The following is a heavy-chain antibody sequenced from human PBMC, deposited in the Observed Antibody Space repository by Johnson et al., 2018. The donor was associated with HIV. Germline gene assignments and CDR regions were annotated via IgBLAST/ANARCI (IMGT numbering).Heavy chain of an antibody. J-gene: IGHJ3*02. D-gene: IGHD3/OR15-3a*01. CDR3: AKGDLDCTDDFCYVDAFDM. CDR1: GFTFSSFV. Sequence: QVQLVESGGGLIQPGGSLRLSFVASGFTFSSFVMHWVRQAPGKGLEWVAVISYDGSNKYYADSVKGRFIISRDNSKNTLYLQMNSLRSEDTGVFYCAKGDLDCTDDFCYVDAFDMWGQGTMVTVSS. V-gene: IGHV3-30*18. CDR2: ISYDGSNK.